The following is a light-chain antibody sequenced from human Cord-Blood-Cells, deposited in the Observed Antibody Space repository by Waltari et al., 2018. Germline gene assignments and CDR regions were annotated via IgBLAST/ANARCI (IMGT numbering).Light chain of an antibody. CDR3: QQYGSSPYT. J-gene: IGKJ2*01. Sequence: EIVLTQSPGTLSLSPGERDTLSCRASQSVSSSYLAWYQQKPGQAPRLLIYGASSSSTGIPDRFSGSGAETDFTLTISRLEPEDCALYYCQQYGSSPYTFGQGTKLEIK. V-gene: IGKV3-20*01. CDR2: GAS. CDR1: QSVSSSY.